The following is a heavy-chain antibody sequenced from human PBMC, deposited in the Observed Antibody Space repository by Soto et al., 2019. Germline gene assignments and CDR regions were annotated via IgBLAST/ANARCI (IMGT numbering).Heavy chain of an antibody. CDR1: GFTFDSYA. CDR3: AKRETDYRGWLHFDF. V-gene: IGHV3-23*01. CDR2: ISGTSGST. Sequence: GGSLRLSCAASGFTFDSYAMNWVRQAPGKGLEWVSTISGTSGSTYYADSVKGRFTISRDNSKNTLFLQMSRLRVEDTAMYYCAKRETDYRGWLHFDFWGQGTPVTVSS. D-gene: IGHD3-9*01. J-gene: IGHJ4*02.